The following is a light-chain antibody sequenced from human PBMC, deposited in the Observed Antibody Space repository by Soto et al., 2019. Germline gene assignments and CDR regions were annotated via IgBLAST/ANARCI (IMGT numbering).Light chain of an antibody. J-gene: IGKJ1*01. V-gene: IGKV3-15*01. Sequence: EFVLTPSPGTLSLSAGERAILSCRASQSVSRNLAWYQQKPGKAPRLLIYGASTRATGIPARFSGSGSGTEFTLTISSLQSEDFGVYYCQQYNNSPATFGQGTKVDIK. CDR1: QSVSRN. CDR3: QQYNNSPAT. CDR2: GAS.